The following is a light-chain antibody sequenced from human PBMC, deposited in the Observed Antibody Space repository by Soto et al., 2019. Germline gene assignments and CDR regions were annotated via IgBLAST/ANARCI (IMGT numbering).Light chain of an antibody. J-gene: IGLJ1*01. CDR1: STDVDGYDY. Sequence: QSVLTQPASVSGSPGQSITISCTGASTDVDGYDYVSWYQQHPGQAPKLMIYDVNNRPSGVSYRFSGSKSGDTASLTIFGLQAVDDADYYCSSYTSSAPFYVFGTGTKVTVL. CDR2: DVN. CDR3: SSYTSSAPFYV. V-gene: IGLV2-14*03.